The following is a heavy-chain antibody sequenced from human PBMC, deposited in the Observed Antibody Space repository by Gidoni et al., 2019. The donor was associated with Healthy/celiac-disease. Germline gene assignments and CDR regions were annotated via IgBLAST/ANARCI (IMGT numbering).Heavy chain of an antibody. D-gene: IGHD5-12*01. V-gene: IGHV3-30*18. Sequence: QVQLVESGGGVVQPGRSLRLSCAASGFTFSSYGMHWVRQAPGKGLEWVAVISYDGSNKYYADSVKGRFTISRDKSKNTLYLQMNSLRAEDTAVYYCAKDTIYSGYDPDSYYYYYGMDVWGQGTTVTVSS. CDR1: GFTFSSYG. CDR3: AKDTIYSGYDPDSYYYYYGMDV. J-gene: IGHJ6*02. CDR2: ISYDGSNK.